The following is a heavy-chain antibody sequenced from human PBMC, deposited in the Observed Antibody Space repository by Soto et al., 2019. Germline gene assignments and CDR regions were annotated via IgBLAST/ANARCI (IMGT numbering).Heavy chain of an antibody. J-gene: IGHJ6*02. CDR2: INPSGGIT. CDR3: ARGLSTTRYYYYYGMDV. D-gene: IGHD2-2*01. V-gene: IGHV1-46*01. CDR1: GYTLTSYY. Sequence: ASVKVSCKASGYTLTSYYLHWVRQAPGQGPEWMGIINPSGGITNDAQKFQDRVTMTSDTSTSTVYMELSSLRSEDTAVYYCARGLSTTRYYYYYGMDVWGQGTTVTVSS.